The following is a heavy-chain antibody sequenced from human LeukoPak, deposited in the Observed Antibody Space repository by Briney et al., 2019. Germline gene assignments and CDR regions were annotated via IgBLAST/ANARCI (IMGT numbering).Heavy chain of an antibody. CDR3: ARDTGYNTYDY. Sequence: GGSLRLSCAASGFTFSTYWMSWVRQAPGKGLEWVANIKEDGSDKYYVDSVKGRFTISRDNAKNSLYLQMNSLRAEDTAVYYCARDTGYNTYDYWGQGTLVTVSS. J-gene: IGHJ4*02. CDR1: GFTFSTYW. CDR2: IKEDGSDK. V-gene: IGHV3-7*05. D-gene: IGHD5-24*01.